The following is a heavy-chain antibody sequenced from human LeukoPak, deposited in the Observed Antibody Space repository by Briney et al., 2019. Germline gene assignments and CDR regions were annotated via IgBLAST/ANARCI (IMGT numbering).Heavy chain of an antibody. CDR1: GDSLSHNIAA. CDR3: ARVAYAVAVV. V-gene: IGHV6-1*01. D-gene: IGHD2-2*01. J-gene: IGHJ4*02. Sequence: SQTLSLTCASSGDSLSHNIAAWSWARHSPSRCLEWLGSTYYRSKMQNDYAESVKRRINISPDTSKNQFSLQLNSVTPEDTAVYYCARVAYAVAVVWGQGTPVTLSS. CDR2: TYYRSKMQN.